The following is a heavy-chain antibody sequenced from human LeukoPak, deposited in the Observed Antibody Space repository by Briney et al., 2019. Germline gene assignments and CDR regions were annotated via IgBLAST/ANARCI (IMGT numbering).Heavy chain of an antibody. CDR1: GFTFSSYS. V-gene: IGHV3-48*01. CDR2: ISSSSSTI. J-gene: IGHJ4*02. CDR3: AIFEEVVGATTCDY. D-gene: IGHD1-26*01. Sequence: PGGSLRLSCAASGFTFSSYSMNWVRQAPGKGLEWVSYISSSSSTIYYADSVKGRFTISRDNAKNSLYLQMNSLRAEDTAVYYCAIFEEVVGATTCDYWGQGTLVTVSS.